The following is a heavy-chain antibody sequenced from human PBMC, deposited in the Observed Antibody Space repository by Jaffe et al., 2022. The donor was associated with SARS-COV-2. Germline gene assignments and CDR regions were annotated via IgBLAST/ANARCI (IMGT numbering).Heavy chain of an antibody. CDR3: ARGIDTAMGLYAFDI. Sequence: QVQLVESGGGVVQPGRSLRLSCAASGFTFSSYGMHWVRQAPGKGLEWVAVIWYDGSNKYYADSVKGRFTISRDNSKNTLYLQMNSLRAEDTAVYYCARGIDTAMGLYAFDIWGQGTMVTVSS. D-gene: IGHD5-18*01. J-gene: IGHJ3*02. V-gene: IGHV3-33*01. CDR2: IWYDGSNK. CDR1: GFTFSSYG.